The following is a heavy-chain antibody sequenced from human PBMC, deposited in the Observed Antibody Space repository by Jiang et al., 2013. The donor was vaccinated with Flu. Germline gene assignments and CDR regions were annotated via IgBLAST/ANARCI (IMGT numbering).Heavy chain of an antibody. D-gene: IGHD1/OR15-1a*01. Sequence: VQLVESGAEVKKPGESLKISCKGSGYTFINYWIGWVRQMPGKGLEWMGIIYPGDSDTRYSPSFQGQVTISVDKSISTAYLQWSSLKASDTAMYYCARRVTSNNNYYGMDVWGQGTTVTVSS. J-gene: IGHJ6*02. CDR2: IYPGDSDT. V-gene: IGHV5-51*01. CDR1: GYTFINYW. CDR3: ARRVTSNNNYYGMDV.